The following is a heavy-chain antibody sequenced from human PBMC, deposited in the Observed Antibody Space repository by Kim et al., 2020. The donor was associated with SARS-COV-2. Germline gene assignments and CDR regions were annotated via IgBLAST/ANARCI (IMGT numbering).Heavy chain of an antibody. CDR2: INTNTGNP. CDR1: GYTFTSYA. CDR3: ARDLGGFWHPKLGYCSSTSCSYYYYYYGMDV. J-gene: IGHJ6*02. Sequence: ASVKVSCKASGYTFTSYAMNWVRQAPGQGLEWMGWINTNTGNPTYAQGFTGRFVFSLDTSVSTAYLQISSLKAEDTAVYYCARDLGGFWHPKLGYCSSTSCSYYYYYYGMDVWGQGTTVTVSS. V-gene: IGHV7-4-1*02. D-gene: IGHD2-2*01.